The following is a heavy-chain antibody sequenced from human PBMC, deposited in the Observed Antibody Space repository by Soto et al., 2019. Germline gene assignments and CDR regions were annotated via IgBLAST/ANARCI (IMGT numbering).Heavy chain of an antibody. Sequence: QVQLQESGPGLVKPSETLSLTCTVSGGSISSYYWSWIRQPPGKGLEWIGYIYYSGSTNYNPSLKSRVTISVDTSKNQFSLKLSSVTAADTAVYYCARAWGFYFDYWGQGTLVTVSS. J-gene: IGHJ4*02. V-gene: IGHV4-59*08. CDR2: IYYSGST. D-gene: IGHD3-16*01. CDR1: GGSISSYY. CDR3: ARAWGFYFDY.